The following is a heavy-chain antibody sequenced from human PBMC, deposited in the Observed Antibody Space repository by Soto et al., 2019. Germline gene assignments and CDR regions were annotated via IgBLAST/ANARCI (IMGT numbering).Heavy chain of an antibody. J-gene: IGHJ4*02. Sequence: QVQLVQSGAEVKKPGSSVKVSCKASGGTFSSYSINWVRQAPGQGLEWIGEIIPIFGTANYAQKFQGRVTITADESTSTAYMELSRLRSEDTAVYYCARDGRRHSGGIDYWGQGTLVTVSS. V-gene: IGHV1-69*01. CDR1: GGTFSSYS. CDR2: IIPIFGTA. CDR3: ARDGRRHSGGIDY. D-gene: IGHD2-15*01.